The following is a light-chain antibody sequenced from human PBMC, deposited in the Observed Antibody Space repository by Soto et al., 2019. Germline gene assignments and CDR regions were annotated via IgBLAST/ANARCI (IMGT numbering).Light chain of an antibody. CDR3: SSYTRSSTLV. V-gene: IGLV2-14*01. J-gene: IGLJ2*01. Sequence: QSALTQPASVSGSPGQSITISCSGTSSDVGAYDYVSWYQQHPGKAPKLMIYDVTNRPSGVSKRFSGSKSGNTASLTISGLQAEDEADYYCSSYTRSSTLVFGGGTKLTVL. CDR1: SSDVGAYDY. CDR2: DVT.